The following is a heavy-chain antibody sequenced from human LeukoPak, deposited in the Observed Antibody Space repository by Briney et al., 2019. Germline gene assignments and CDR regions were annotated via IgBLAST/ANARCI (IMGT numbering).Heavy chain of an antibody. D-gene: IGHD4-11*01. CDR2: IRYDGSNK. CDR3: ATNSNYNFDS. V-gene: IGHV3-30*02. Sequence: GGSLRLSCAASGFTFSNYGMHWVRQAPGKGLGWVAFIRYDGSNKYYTDSVKGRFTISRDNSKNTLYLQMNSLRPEDTAVYYCATNSNYNFDSWGQGILVTVSS. CDR1: GFTFSNYG. J-gene: IGHJ4*02.